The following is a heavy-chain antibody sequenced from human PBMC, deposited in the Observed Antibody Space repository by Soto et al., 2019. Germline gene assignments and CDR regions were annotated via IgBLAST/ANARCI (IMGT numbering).Heavy chain of an antibody. CDR3: AAHDPGDDGGEGLMDY. D-gene: IGHD4-17*01. CDR1: GFSVSSNY. V-gene: IGHV3-66*01. Sequence: EVQLVESGGGLVQPGGSLRLSCAASGFSVSSNYVSWVRQAPAKGLEWVSLIYSGDSPHYADSVKGRFTISRDNSKNSLYLQMNSLRAEDTAVYYCAAHDPGDDGGEGLMDYWGQGTLVTVSS. CDR2: IYSGDSP. J-gene: IGHJ4*02.